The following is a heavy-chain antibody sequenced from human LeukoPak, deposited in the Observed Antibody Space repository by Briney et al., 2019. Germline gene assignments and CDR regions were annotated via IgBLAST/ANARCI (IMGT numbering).Heavy chain of an antibody. J-gene: IGHJ5*02. CDR1: GGSFNGYY. CDR3: ARFAVTTIGLVNWFDP. D-gene: IGHD4-11*01. V-gene: IGHV4-34*01. CDR2: INHSGST. Sequence: SETLSLTCAVYGGSFNGYYWSWIRRPPGKGLEWIGEINHSGSTNYNPSLKSRVTISVDTSKNQFSLKLSSVTAADTAVYYCARFAVTTIGLVNWFDPWGQGTLVTVSS.